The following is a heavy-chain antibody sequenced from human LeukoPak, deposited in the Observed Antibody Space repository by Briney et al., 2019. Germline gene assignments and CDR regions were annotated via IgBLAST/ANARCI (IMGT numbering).Heavy chain of an antibody. CDR1: GFTFNNYP. CDR3: ARDPRTGSPDYFDY. D-gene: IGHD3-10*01. V-gene: IGHV3-30*04. Sequence: GGSLRLSCATSGFTFNNYPMHWVRQAPGKGLEWVAVIGYDGRFKFHSDSVKGRFTISRYDSKNTLYLQMNSLRPEDTAVYYCARDPRTGSPDYFDYWGQGTLVTVST. CDR2: IGYDGRFK. J-gene: IGHJ4*02.